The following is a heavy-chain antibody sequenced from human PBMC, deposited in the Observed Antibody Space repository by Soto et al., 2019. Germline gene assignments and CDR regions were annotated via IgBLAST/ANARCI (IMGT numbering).Heavy chain of an antibody. Sequence: PSETLSLTCTVTGDSVNSYYCSFRRQPPVKGLECMGYVYYSGSTNYNPSLKSRVTISVDTSKNQISLRLKSVTAADTAVYYCARAETSGIHYFDYWGQGSLVTVSS. CDR2: VYYSGST. V-gene: IGHV4-59*02. J-gene: IGHJ4*02. CDR3: ARAETSGIHYFDY. D-gene: IGHD6-13*01. CDR1: GDSVNSYY.